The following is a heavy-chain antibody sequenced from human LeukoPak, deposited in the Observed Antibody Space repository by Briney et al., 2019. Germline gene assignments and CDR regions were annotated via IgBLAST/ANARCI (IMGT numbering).Heavy chain of an antibody. J-gene: IGHJ4*02. CDR1: GYILSSYY. CDR3: ARTYCGGGCNNRYFDY. Sequence: ASVKVSCKASGYILSSYYMHWVRQAPGQGLEWMGIINPSGGRTDYAQKFQGRVTMTRDTSTSTVYMELNSLRSEDTALYYCARTYCGGGCNNRYFDYWGQGTLVTVSS. V-gene: IGHV1-46*01. D-gene: IGHD2-21*02. CDR2: INPSGGRT.